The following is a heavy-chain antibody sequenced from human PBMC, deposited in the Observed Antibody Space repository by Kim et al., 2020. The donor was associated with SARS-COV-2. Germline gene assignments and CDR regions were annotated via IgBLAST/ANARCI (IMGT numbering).Heavy chain of an antibody. J-gene: IGHJ5*02. D-gene: IGHD2-15*01. CDR3: ARDPCSGGCNWFDP. Sequence: AQKFQGRITMTRDTSISTAYMELSRLRSDDTAVYYCARDPCSGGCNWFDPWGQGTLVTVSS. V-gene: IGHV1-2*02.